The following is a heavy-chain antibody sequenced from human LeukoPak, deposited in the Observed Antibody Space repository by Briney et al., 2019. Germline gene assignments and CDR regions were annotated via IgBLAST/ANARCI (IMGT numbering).Heavy chain of an antibody. D-gene: IGHD3-10*01. J-gene: IGHJ5*02. CDR1: GFTFSSYA. V-gene: IGHV3-23*01. CDR2: ISGSGGST. CDR3: AKDRSRILLWFGELLYSWFDP. Sequence: GGSLRLSCAASGFTFSSYAMSWVRQAPGKGLEWVSAISGSGGSTYYADSVKGRFTISRDNSKNTLYLQMNSLRAEDTAVYYCAKDRSRILLWFGELLYSWFDPWGRGTLVTVSS.